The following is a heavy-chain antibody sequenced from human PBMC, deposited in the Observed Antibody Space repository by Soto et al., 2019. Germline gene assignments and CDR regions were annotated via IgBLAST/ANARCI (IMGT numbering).Heavy chain of an antibody. CDR1: GFTFDDYA. CDR2: ISWNSGSI. Sequence: GGSLRLSCAASGFTFDDYAMHWVRQAPGKGLEWVSGISWNSGSIGYADSVKGRFTISRDNAKNSLYLQMNSLRAEDTALYYCAKAAGRDCSGGSCYSRGYYYGMDVWGQGTTVTVSS. J-gene: IGHJ6*02. V-gene: IGHV3-9*01. CDR3: AKAAGRDCSGGSCYSRGYYYGMDV. D-gene: IGHD2-15*01.